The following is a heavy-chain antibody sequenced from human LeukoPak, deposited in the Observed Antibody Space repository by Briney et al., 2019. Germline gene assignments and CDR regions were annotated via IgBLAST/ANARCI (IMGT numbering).Heavy chain of an antibody. D-gene: IGHD2-2*01. J-gene: IGHJ4*02. V-gene: IGHV6-1*01. CDR1: GDSVSSNSAA. CDR2: TYYRPKRYN. Sequence: SQTLSLTCAISGDSVSSNSAAWNWIRQSPSRGLEWLGRTYYRPKRYNDYAVSVKSRITINPDTSKNQFSLQLNSVTPEDTAVYYCARGVWDIVVVPAAMGRYYFDYWGQGTLVTVSS. CDR3: ARGVWDIVVVPAAMGRYYFDY.